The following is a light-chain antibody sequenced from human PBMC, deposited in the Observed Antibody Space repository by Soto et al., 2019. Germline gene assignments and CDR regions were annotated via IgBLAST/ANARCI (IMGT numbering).Light chain of an antibody. V-gene: IGLV2-14*01. Sequence: QSALTQPASVSGSPGQSITISCTGTSSDAGGYNYVSCYQQHPGKAPKLMIYEISNRPSGVSNRFSGSKSGNTASLTISGLQAEDEADYYCSSDTSSSTYVFGTGTKVTVL. J-gene: IGLJ1*01. CDR2: EIS. CDR1: SSDAGGYNY. CDR3: SSDTSSSTYV.